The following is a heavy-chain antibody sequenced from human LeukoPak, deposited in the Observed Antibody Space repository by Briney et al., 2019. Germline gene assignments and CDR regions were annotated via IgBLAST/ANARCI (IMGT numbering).Heavy chain of an antibody. CDR2: ISAYNGNT. J-gene: IGHJ5*02. Sequence: ASVKVSCKASGYTFTSYGISWVRQAPGQGLEWMGWISAYNGNTNYAQKLQGRVTMTTNTSTSTAYMELRSLRSDDTAVYYCARARGITMVRGVITLKDNWFDPWGQGTLVTVSS. D-gene: IGHD3-10*01. CDR1: GYTFTSYG. CDR3: ARARGITMVRGVITLKDNWFDP. V-gene: IGHV1-18*01.